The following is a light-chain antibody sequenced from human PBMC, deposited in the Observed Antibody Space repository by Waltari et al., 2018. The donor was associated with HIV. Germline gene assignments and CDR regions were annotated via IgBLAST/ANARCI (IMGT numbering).Light chain of an antibody. CDR2: GAS. CDR1: RSVNSN. CDR3: QQYNSTPFT. J-gene: IGKJ3*01. V-gene: IGKV3-15*01. Sequence: EIVMTQSPATLPASPGERATLSCRASRSVNSNLAWYLQRPGQPPSLLIYGASTRATEIPARFRGSGSGTDFNLTITSLQSEDFAVYYCQQYNSTPFTFGPGTKVDIQ.